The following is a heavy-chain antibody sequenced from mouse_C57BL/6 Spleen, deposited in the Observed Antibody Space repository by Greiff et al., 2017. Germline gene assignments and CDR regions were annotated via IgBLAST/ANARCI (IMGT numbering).Heavy chain of an antibody. CDR1: GYTFTSYW. Sequence: QVQLKQPGAELVKPGASVKMSCKASGYTFTSYWITWVKQRPGQGLEWIGDIYPGSGSTNYNEKFKSKATLTVDTSSSTAYMQLSSLTSEDSAVYYCARRGYDSYAMDYWGQGTSVTVSS. CDR2: IYPGSGST. V-gene: IGHV1-55*01. CDR3: ARRGYDSYAMDY. D-gene: IGHD2-4*01. J-gene: IGHJ4*01.